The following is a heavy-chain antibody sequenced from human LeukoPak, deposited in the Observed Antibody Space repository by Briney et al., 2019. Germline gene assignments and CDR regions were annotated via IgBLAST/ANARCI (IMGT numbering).Heavy chain of an antibody. Sequence: SETLSLTCAVYGGSFSGYYWSWIRQPPGKGLEWIGEINHSGSTNYNPSLKSRVTISVHTSKNQFSLKLSSVTAADTAVYYCARGPQGGYSYGPPPSYWGQGTLVTVSS. CDR3: ARGPQGGYSYGPPPSY. V-gene: IGHV4-34*01. D-gene: IGHD5-18*01. J-gene: IGHJ4*02. CDR1: GGSFSGYY. CDR2: INHSGST.